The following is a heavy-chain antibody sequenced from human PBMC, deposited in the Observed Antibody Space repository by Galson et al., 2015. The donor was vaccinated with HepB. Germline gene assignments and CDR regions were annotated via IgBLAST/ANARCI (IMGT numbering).Heavy chain of an antibody. V-gene: IGHV3-30*04. CDR2: ISYDGSNK. CDR3: ARDPPPGFEEQQTLWHYYYYGMDV. CDR1: GFTFSSYA. D-gene: IGHD6-13*01. J-gene: IGHJ6*02. Sequence: SLRLSCAASGFTFSSYAMHWVRQAPGKGLEWVAVISYDGSNKYYADSVKGRFTISRDNSKNTLYLQMNSLRAEDTAVYYCARDPPPGFEEQQTLWHYYYYGMDVWGQGSTVTVSS.